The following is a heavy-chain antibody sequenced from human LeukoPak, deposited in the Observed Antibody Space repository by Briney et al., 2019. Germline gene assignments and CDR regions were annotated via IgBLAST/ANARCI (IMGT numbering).Heavy chain of an antibody. J-gene: IGHJ4*02. CDR1: GSTFSNYA. D-gene: IGHD3-9*01. Sequence: PGASLRLSCAASGSTFSNYAMSWVRQAPGRGLEWVSALCGRGGGTYYADSVKGRFTGSRDDSKNTPYLQMNSLRAEDTAVYYCAKWGDYDILTGYYDSDYWGQGTLVTVSS. CDR2: LCGRGGGT. V-gene: IGHV3-23*01. CDR3: AKWGDYDILTGYYDSDY.